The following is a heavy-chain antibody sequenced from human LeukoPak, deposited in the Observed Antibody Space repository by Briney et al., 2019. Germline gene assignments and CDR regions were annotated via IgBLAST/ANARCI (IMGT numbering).Heavy chain of an antibody. D-gene: IGHD2-15*01. V-gene: IGHV4-39*01. J-gene: IGHJ4*02. CDR3: ARLLRGKWYYFDY. CDR1: GGSISSSSYY. Sequence: PSETLSLTCTVSGGSISSSSYYWGWLRQPPGNGLEWIGSIYYGGSTYYHPSLKSRVTMSADTPKNQFSLKLSSVNAAETALYYCARLLRGKWYYFDYWGQGALVTVSS. CDR2: IYYGGST.